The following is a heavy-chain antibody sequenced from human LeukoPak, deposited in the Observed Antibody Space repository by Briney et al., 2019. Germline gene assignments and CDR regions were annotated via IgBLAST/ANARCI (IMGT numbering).Heavy chain of an antibody. CDR3: ARDGRRGYTYGWAY. Sequence: PGGSLRLSCAASGFTFSSYGMHWVRQAPGKGLEWVAFIRYDGSNKYYADSLKGRFTISRDNAKSSLYLQMNSLRAEDTAVYYCARDGRRGYTYGWAYWGQGSLVTVSS. CDR1: GFTFSSYG. J-gene: IGHJ4*02. D-gene: IGHD5-18*01. CDR2: IRYDGSNK. V-gene: IGHV3-30*02.